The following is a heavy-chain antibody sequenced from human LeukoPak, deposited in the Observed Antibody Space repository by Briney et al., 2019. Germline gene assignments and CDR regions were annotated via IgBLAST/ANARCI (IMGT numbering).Heavy chain of an antibody. Sequence: ASVKVSCKASGGTFSSYAISWVRQAPGKGLEWMGGFDPEDGETIYAQKFQGRVTMTEDTSTDTAYMELSSLRSEDTAVYYCATAYSGYDTSDYWGQGTLVTVSS. CDR1: GGTFSSYA. CDR2: FDPEDGET. J-gene: IGHJ4*02. D-gene: IGHD5-12*01. CDR3: ATAYSGYDTSDY. V-gene: IGHV1-24*01.